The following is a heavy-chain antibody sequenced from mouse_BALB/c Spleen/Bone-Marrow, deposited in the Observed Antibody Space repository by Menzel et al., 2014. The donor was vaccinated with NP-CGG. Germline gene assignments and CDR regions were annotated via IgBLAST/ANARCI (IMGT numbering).Heavy chain of an antibody. D-gene: IGHD2-4*01. CDR3: ARSTMITEGFAY. CDR2: IWAGGST. V-gene: IGHV2-9*02. CDR1: GFSLTSYG. Sequence: VKLVESGPGLVAPSQSLSNTCTVSGFSLTSYGVHWVRQPPGKGLEWLGVIWAGGSTNYNSALMSRLSISKDNSKSQVFLKMNSLQTDDTAMYYCARSTMITEGFAYWGQGTLVTVSA. J-gene: IGHJ3*01.